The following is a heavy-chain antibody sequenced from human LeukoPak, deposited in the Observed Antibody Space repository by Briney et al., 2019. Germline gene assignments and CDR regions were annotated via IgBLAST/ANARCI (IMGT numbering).Heavy chain of an antibody. J-gene: IGHJ6*03. V-gene: IGHV3-21*01. Sequence: GGSLRLSCAASGFTFSSYSMNWVRQAPGKGLEWVSSISSSSSYIYYADSVKGRFTISRDNAKNSLYLQMNSLRAEDTAVYYCANSGGSYGYYYYYMDVWGKGTTVTISS. CDR1: GFTFSSYS. CDR3: ANSGGSYGYYYYYMDV. CDR2: ISSSSSYI. D-gene: IGHD1-26*01.